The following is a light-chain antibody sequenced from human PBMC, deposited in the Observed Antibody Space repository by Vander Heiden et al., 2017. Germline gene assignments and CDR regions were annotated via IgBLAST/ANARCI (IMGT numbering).Light chain of an antibody. V-gene: IGKV3-11*01. Sequence: EIVLTQSPATLSLSPGESATLSCRASQSVSSSLAWYQQKPGQAPRLLIYDASDRATGIPARFSGSGSGTDFTLTISSLEPEDFAVYYCQQRSNWPITFGQGTRLEMK. CDR3: QQRSNWPIT. J-gene: IGKJ5*01. CDR1: QSVSSS. CDR2: DAS.